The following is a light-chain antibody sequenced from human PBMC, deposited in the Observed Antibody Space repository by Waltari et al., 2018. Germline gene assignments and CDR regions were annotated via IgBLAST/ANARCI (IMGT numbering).Light chain of an antibody. Sequence: ENVLTQSPGTLSLSPGERATLSCRASQSIGNNYLAWYQQKPGQAPRLLIYAASIRATGIPDRFSGSGSGTDFTITISRLEPEDFAVFYCHQYDRSPWTFGQGTKVEF. V-gene: IGKV3-20*01. CDR1: QSIGNNY. CDR2: AAS. CDR3: HQYDRSPWT. J-gene: IGKJ1*01.